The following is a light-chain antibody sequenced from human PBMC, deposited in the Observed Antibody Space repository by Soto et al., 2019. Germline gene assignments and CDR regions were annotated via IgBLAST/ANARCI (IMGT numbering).Light chain of an antibody. Sequence: DIQMTQSPSTLSASVGDRVTITCRASQRISSWLAWYQQKLGKAPTLLIYKASSLESGVPSRFSGSGSETEFTLTISSLQPDDFAPYYCQQYNRYPFTLGPRTKVDIK. CDR1: QRISSW. CDR3: QQYNRYPFT. V-gene: IGKV1-5*03. CDR2: KAS. J-gene: IGKJ3*01.